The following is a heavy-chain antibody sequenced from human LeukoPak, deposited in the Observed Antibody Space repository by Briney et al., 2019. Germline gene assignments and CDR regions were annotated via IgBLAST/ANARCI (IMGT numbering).Heavy chain of an antibody. V-gene: IGHV4-31*03. J-gene: IGHJ4*02. CDR3: ARWVVPGTLDY. CDR1: GGSIISGGYY. CDR2: IYYRGST. D-gene: IGHD3-10*01. Sequence: PSKTLSLTCTVSGGSIISGGYYWSWIRQHPGKGLEWIGYIYYRGSTYYNPSLKSRVTISVDTSKNQFSLNLTSVTAADTAVYYCARWVVPGTLDYWGQGTLVTVSS.